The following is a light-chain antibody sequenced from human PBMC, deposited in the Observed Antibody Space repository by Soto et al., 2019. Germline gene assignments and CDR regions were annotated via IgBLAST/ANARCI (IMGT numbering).Light chain of an antibody. CDR3: HQLGDSPWT. CDR2: ATS. CDR1: QSFSSY. Sequence: IVLGQSAAPLAFSSVKKTTLPCRSSQSFSSYLAWYRQTLGQAPRPLIYATSSRATGISDGFSGSGSGTEFTLSISRLEPEDFATYYCHQLGDSPWTFGQGTKGGY. J-gene: IGKJ1*01. V-gene: IGKV3D-20*02.